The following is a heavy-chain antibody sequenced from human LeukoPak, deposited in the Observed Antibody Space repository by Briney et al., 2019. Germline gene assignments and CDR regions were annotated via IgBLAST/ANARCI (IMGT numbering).Heavy chain of an antibody. CDR1: GFTFSSYA. CDR3: ARAFYYYDSSGYYYSRFWFDY. V-gene: IGHV4-34*01. Sequence: PGGSLRLSCAASGFTFSSYAMSWVRQPPGKGLEWIGEINHSGSTNYNPSLKSRVTISVDTSKNQFSLKLSSVTAADTAVYYCARAFYYYDSSGYYYSRFWFDYWGQGTLVTVSS. CDR2: INHSGST. J-gene: IGHJ4*02. D-gene: IGHD3-22*01.